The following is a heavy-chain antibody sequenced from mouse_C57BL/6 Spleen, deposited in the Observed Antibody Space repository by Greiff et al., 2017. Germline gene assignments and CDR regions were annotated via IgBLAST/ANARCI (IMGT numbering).Heavy chain of an antibody. CDR1: GYTFTSYT. Sequence: VQLQESGAELARPGASVKMSCKASGYTFTSYTMHWVKQRPGQGLEWIGYINPSSGYTKYNQKFKDKATLTADKSSSTAYMQLSSLTSEDSAVYYCAREIYFDYWGQGTTLTVSS. CDR2: INPSSGYT. V-gene: IGHV1-4*01. CDR3: AREIYFDY. J-gene: IGHJ2*01.